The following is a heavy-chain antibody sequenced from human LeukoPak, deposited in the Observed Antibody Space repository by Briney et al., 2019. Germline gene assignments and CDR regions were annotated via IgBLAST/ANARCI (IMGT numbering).Heavy chain of an antibody. CDR1: GITLSNYG. CDR2: ISDSGGST. CDR3: AKRGVVIRVILVGFHKEAYYFES. Sequence: GGSLRLSCAVSGITLSNYGMSWVRQAPGKGLEWVAGISDSGGSTNYADSVKGRFTIARDNRKTPQYLQMTSLRAEDTAVYFCAKRGVVIRVILVGFHKEAYYFESWGQGALVTVSS. J-gene: IGHJ4*02. V-gene: IGHV3-23*01. D-gene: IGHD3/OR15-3a*01.